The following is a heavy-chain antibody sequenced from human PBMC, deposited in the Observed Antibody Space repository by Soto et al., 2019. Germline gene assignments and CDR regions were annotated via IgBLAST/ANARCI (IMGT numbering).Heavy chain of an antibody. CDR2: ISWNSGTK. D-gene: IGHD2-2*01. V-gene: IGHV3-9*01. CDR1: GFTFDDYA. J-gene: IGHJ5*01. Sequence: PGGSLRLSCAASGFTFDDYAMHWVRQAPGKGLEWVSGISWNSGTKGYADSVKGRFTISRDNAKNSLYLQMSGLRAEDTAFYYCVRDGHCITSSCYGNWFDSWGQGTLVTVS. CDR3: VRDGHCITSSCYGNWFDS.